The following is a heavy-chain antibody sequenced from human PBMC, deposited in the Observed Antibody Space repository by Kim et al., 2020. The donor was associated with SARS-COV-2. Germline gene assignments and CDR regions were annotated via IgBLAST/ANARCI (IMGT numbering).Heavy chain of an antibody. J-gene: IGHJ6*03. Sequence: SGSTNYNPSLKSRVTISVDTSKNQFSLKLSSVTAADTAVYYCARADRYMDVWGKGTTVTVSS. V-gene: IGHV4-59*01. CDR2: SGST. CDR3: ARADRYMDV.